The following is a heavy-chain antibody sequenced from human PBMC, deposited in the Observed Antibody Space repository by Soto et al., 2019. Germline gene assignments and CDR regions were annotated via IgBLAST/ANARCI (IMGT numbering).Heavy chain of an antibody. D-gene: IGHD6-19*01. CDR3: AKAQEASGQTTSYLHY. J-gene: IGHJ4*02. Sequence: GGSLRLSCASSGFSFSSYGMSWVRRAPGRGLEWVSVVSGSGVSTYYADSVKGRFTISRDNSKKTVYLQMNSLRGEDTAVYYCAKAQEASGQTTSYLHYLGQGTQVTVAS. V-gene: IGHV3-23*01. CDR1: GFSFSSYG. CDR2: VSGSGVST.